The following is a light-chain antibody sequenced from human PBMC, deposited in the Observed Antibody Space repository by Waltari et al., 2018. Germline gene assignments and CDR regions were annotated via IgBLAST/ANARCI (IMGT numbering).Light chain of an antibody. CDR1: QSISGS. J-gene: IGKJ4*01. V-gene: IGKV1-39*01. CDR2: AAS. CDR3: LQTYTTPLT. Sequence: DIQMTQSPSSLSASVGDRVTITCRASQSISGSLHWYQPKLGNAPQLLSYAASSLQRGGPSRFSGSASGTYFTLTISSLQPEDFATYYCLQTYTTPLTFGGGTNVEIK.